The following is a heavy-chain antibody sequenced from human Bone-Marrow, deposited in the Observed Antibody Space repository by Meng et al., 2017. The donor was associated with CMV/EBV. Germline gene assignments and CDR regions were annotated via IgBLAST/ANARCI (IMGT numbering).Heavy chain of an antibody. CDR1: GFTLSSYA. J-gene: IGHJ4*02. D-gene: IGHD3-10*01. CDR3: ARDPDHSHGGSGRCLDY. CDR2: ITSSSTLI. V-gene: IGHV3-21*01. Sequence: GGSLRLSCAASGFTLSSYAMIWVRQTPGKGLEWLSFITSSSTLIYQADSVKGRFTVSRDNAKNSLYLQMNSLRAEDTAIYYCARDPDHSHGGSGRCLDYWGQGTLVTVS.